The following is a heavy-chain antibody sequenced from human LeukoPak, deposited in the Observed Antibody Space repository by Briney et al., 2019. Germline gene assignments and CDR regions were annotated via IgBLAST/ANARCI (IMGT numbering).Heavy chain of an antibody. D-gene: IGHD3-22*01. CDR1: GGSISSGGYY. CDR2: IYTSGTT. Sequence: SETLSLTCTVSGGSISSGGYYWSWIRQPAGKGLEWIGRIYTSGTTNYNPSLKSRVTISIDTSKNQFSLKLNSVTAADTAVYYRARDTYYYDSNGFDYWGQGTPVTVSS. J-gene: IGHJ4*02. V-gene: IGHV4-61*02. CDR3: ARDTYYYDSNGFDY.